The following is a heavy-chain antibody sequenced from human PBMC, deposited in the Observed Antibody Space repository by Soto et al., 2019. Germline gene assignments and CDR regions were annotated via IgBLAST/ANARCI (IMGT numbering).Heavy chain of an antibody. V-gene: IGHV3-74*01. Sequence: LSLTCAASGFTFSSYWMHWVRQAPGKGLVWVSRINSDGSSTSYADSVKGRFTISRDNAKNTLYLQMNSLRAEDTAVYYCARDFGFWSGLGYYYYYMDVWGKGTTVTVSS. CDR2: INSDGSST. CDR3: ARDFGFWSGLGYYYYYMDV. CDR1: GFTFSSYW. D-gene: IGHD3-3*01. J-gene: IGHJ6*03.